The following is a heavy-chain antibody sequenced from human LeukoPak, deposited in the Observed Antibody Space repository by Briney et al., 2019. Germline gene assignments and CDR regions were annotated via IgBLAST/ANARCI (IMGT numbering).Heavy chain of an antibody. CDR1: GYTFTSYG. J-gene: IGHJ4*02. D-gene: IGHD2-21*01. CDR2: ISGYNGNT. V-gene: IGHV1-18*01. Sequence: ASVKVSCKASGYTFTSYGISWVRQAPGQGLEWMGWISGYNGNTNYAQKVQGRVTMTRDTSVSAAYMEVSRLRSDDTAVYYCARAPPYSLYYFDYWGQGTLVTVSS. CDR3: ARAPPYSLYYFDY.